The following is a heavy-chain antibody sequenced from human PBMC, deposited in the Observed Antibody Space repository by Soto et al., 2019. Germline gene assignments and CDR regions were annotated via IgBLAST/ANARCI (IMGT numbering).Heavy chain of an antibody. Sequence: GGSLRLSCAASGFTFSTYAMSWVRQAPGKGLEWVSAMSGGGVNTYYADSVKGRFTISRDNSKNTLYLQMNSLRAEDSAVYYCARVTFGGLIVTVGSLGYWGQGTLVTVSS. CDR1: GFTFSTYA. J-gene: IGHJ4*02. V-gene: IGHV3-23*01. CDR3: ARVTFGGLIVTVGSLGY. D-gene: IGHD3-16*02. CDR2: MSGGGVNT.